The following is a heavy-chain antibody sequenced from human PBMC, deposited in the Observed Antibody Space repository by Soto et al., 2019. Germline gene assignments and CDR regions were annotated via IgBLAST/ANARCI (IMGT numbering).Heavy chain of an antibody. CDR1: GGSISISSW. J-gene: IGHJ4*02. D-gene: IGHD1-26*01. CDR3: ARSNSGNYCEGFDY. Sequence: QVQLQESGPGLVKPSGTLSLTCAVSGGSISISSWWSWVRQPPGKGLEWIGEIYHSGSSNYNPSLKRRVTRSVDTSKNRFSLKLSSVTAADTAVYYCARSNSGNYCEGFDYWGQGTLVTVSS. V-gene: IGHV4-4*02. CDR2: IYHSGSS.